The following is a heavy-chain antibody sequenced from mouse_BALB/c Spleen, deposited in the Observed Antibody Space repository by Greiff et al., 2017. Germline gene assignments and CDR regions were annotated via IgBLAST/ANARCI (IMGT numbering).Heavy chain of an antibody. J-gene: IGHJ2*01. V-gene: IGHV5-9-3*01. D-gene: IGHD2-3*01. CDR1: GFTFSSYA. Sequence: EVKVVESGGGLVKPGGSLKLSCAASGFTFSSYAMSWVRQTPEKRLEWVATISSGGSYTYYPDSVKGRFTISRDNAKNTLYLQMSSLRSEDTAMYYCARRGDGYYFDYWGQGTTLTVSS. CDR2: ISSGGSYT. CDR3: ARRGDGYYFDY.